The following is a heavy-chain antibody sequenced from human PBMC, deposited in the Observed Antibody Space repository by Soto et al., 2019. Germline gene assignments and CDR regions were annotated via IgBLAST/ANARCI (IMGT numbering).Heavy chain of an antibody. D-gene: IGHD3-16*02. CDR1: GDSIRSASYF. J-gene: IGHJ4*02. CDR3: ASLYYDYVWGSYRFDY. V-gene: IGHV4-39*07. CDR2: VYFVGNS. Sequence: EALSLTWTVSGDSIRSASYFWVWIRQPPGKGLEWIGSVYFVGNSYYNPSLKSRVSISVDTSKNQFSLKLSSVTAADTAVYYCASLYYDYVWGSYRFDYWGQGTLVTVSS.